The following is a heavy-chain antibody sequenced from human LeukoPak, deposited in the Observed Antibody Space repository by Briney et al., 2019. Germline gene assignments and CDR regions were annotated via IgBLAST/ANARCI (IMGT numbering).Heavy chain of an antibody. CDR3: ARDQATVTTERSSYWYFDL. Sequence: PGGSLRLSCAASGFTFSSYGMHWVRQAPGKGLEWVAVIWYDGSNKYYADSVKGRFTISRDNSKNTLYLQMNSLRAEDTAVYYCARDQATVTTERSSYWYFDLWGRGTLVTVSS. J-gene: IGHJ2*01. CDR1: GFTFSSYG. CDR2: IWYDGSNK. V-gene: IGHV3-33*01. D-gene: IGHD4-17*01.